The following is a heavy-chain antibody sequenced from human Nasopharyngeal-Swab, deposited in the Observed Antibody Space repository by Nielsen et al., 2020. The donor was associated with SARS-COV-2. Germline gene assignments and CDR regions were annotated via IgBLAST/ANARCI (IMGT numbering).Heavy chain of an antibody. D-gene: IGHD4/OR15-4a*01. J-gene: IGHJ6*02. CDR3: ARQPSMVHYYYYGMDV. Sequence: RQAPGEGLEWIGNIYYSGSTYYSPSLKSRLTISVDTSKNQFSLKLSSVTAADTAVYYCARQPSMVHYYYYGMDVWGQGTTVTVSS. CDR2: IYYSGST. V-gene: IGHV4-39*01.